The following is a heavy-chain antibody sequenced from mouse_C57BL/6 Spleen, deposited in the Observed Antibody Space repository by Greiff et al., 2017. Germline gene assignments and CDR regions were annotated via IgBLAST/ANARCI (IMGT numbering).Heavy chain of an antibody. V-gene: IGHV1-54*01. Sequence: QVQLQQSGAELVRPGTSVKVSCKASGYAFTNYLIEWVKQRPGQGLEWIGVINPGSGGTNYNEKFKGKATLTADKSSSTAYMQLSSLTSEDSAVYFCARGPDMDYWGQGTSVTVSS. CDR1: GYAFTNYL. CDR3: ARGPDMDY. J-gene: IGHJ4*01. CDR2: INPGSGGT.